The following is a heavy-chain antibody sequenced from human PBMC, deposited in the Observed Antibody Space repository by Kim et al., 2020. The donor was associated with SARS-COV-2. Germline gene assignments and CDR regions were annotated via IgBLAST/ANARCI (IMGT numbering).Heavy chain of an antibody. Sequence: SLKSRVTISVDTSENQFSLKLSSVTAADTAVYYCARQGGQWLGFENWFDPWGQGTLVTVSS. J-gene: IGHJ5*02. D-gene: IGHD6-19*01. CDR3: ARQGGQWLGFENWFDP. V-gene: IGHV4-39*01.